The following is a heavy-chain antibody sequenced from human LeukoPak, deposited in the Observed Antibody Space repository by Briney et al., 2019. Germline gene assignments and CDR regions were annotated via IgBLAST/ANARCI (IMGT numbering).Heavy chain of an antibody. Sequence: QPGGSLRLSCAASGFTLRSYAMSWVRQAPGKGLVWVSRINSDGSSTSYADSVKGRFTISRDNANNTLYLQMNSLRAEDTAVYYCARHPTLYTDWGQGTLVTVSS. CDR2: INSDGSST. CDR1: GFTLRSYA. V-gene: IGHV3-74*01. J-gene: IGHJ4*02. CDR3: ARHPTLYTD. D-gene: IGHD2-8*01.